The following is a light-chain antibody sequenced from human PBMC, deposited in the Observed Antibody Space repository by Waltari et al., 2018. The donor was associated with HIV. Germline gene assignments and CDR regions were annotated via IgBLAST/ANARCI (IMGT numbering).Light chain of an antibody. Sequence: SFELTQPPSVSVSPGQTAIITCSGDKLGTEYVCWYQKKPGQSPLQVIYQDSKRPSGISERFSGSNSGNTATLTISGAQALDEADYYCQAWHISAAVFGGGTKLTVL. V-gene: IGLV3-1*01. J-gene: IGLJ2*01. CDR2: QDS. CDR3: QAWHISAAV. CDR1: KLGTEY.